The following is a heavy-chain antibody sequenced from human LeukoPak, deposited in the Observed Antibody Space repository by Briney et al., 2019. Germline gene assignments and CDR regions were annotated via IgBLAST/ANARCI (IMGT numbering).Heavy chain of an antibody. CDR1: DGSISDYY. CDR2: IYYSGST. D-gene: IGHD2-2*02. Sequence: SETLSLTCTVSDGSISDYYWSWIRQPPGKGLEWIGYIYYSGSTNYNPSLKSRVTISVDTSKNQFSLKLSSVTAADTAVYYCAREGCSSTSCYRGATGFDYWGQGTLVTVSS. J-gene: IGHJ4*02. V-gene: IGHV4-59*01. CDR3: AREGCSSTSCYRGATGFDY.